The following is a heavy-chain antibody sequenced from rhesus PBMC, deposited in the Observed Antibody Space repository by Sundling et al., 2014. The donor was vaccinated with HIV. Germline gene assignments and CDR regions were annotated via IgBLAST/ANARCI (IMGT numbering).Heavy chain of an antibody. CDR2: MHGSSGSP. J-gene: IGHJ4*01. CDR1: GYSISSAYY. Sequence: QVQLQESGPGLVKPSETLSLTCAVSGYSISSAYYWNWIRQPPGKGLEWIGNMHGSSGSPYYNPSLKSRVTISKDTSRNQFSLKLTSVTAGDTAVYYCASQAAPSYYTSPYSRGNFDYWGQGVLVTVSS. V-gene: IGHV4-99*01. D-gene: IGHD3-28*01. CDR3: ASQAAPSYYTSPYSRGNFDY.